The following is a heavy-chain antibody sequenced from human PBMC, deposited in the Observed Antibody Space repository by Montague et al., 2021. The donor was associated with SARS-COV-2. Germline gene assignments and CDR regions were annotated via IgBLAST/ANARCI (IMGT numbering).Heavy chain of an antibody. Sequence: PALVKPTQTLTLTCTFSGFSLSTSGMCVSWIRQPPGKALEWLALIDWDDDKYYSTSLKTRLTISKDTSKNQVVLTMTNMDPVDTATYYCARNYVYTAMVDWFDPWGQGTLVTVSS. CDR1: GFSLSTSGMC. J-gene: IGHJ5*02. D-gene: IGHD5-18*01. CDR2: IDWDDDK. V-gene: IGHV2-70*01. CDR3: ARNYVYTAMVDWFDP.